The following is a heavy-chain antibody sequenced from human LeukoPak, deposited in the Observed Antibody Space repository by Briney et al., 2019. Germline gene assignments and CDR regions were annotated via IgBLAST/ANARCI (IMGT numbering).Heavy chain of an antibody. CDR1: GGPISSNFYY. V-gene: IGHV4-39*01. Sequence: SETLSLTCTVSGGPISSNFYYWGWIRLPPGKGLEWIGSIYYSGSAFYNPSLQSRVTVSIDTSNNQLSLSLTSVTGTDTAVYYCAKTLRLGELWDWGQGSLVTISS. D-gene: IGHD3-16*01. CDR3: AKTLRLGELWD. CDR2: IYYSGSA. J-gene: IGHJ4*02.